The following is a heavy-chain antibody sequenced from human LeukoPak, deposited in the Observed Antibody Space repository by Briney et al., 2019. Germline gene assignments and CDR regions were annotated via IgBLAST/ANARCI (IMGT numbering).Heavy chain of an antibody. J-gene: IGHJ4*02. CDR1: GYTLSGYY. D-gene: IGHD1-1*01. CDR3: ARYNWNDVVSALDY. CDR2: INPNSGET. Sequence: GASVRVSFKASGYTLSGYYIHWVRQAPGQGLEWLGWINPNSGETNYAQKFQGGVTLTRDTSISTFYMEVSRLRSDDTAVYFCARYNWNDVVSALDYWGQGTLVTVSS. V-gene: IGHV1-2*02.